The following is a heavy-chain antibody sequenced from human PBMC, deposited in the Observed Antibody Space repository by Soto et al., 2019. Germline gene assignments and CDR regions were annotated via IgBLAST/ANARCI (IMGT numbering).Heavy chain of an antibody. CDR3: VKRGTVTTDYYGMDV. D-gene: IGHD4-17*01. V-gene: IGHV3-23*01. CDR2: ISGSGGGT. J-gene: IGHJ6*02. CDR1: RFTFTRSP. Sequence: DEQLLESGGGLVQPGGSLRLSCAASRFTFTRSPMSWVRQAPVRGLEWVSAISGSGGGTYYADSVRGRFTISRDNSKNTLYLQMNSLRDEDTAIYYCVKRGTVTTDYYGMDVWGQGTTVTVSS.